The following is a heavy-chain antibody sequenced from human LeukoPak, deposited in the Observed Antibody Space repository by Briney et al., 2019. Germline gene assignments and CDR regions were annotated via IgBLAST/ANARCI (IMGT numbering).Heavy chain of an antibody. Sequence: PGGSLRLSCAASGFTFSSYWMSWVRQAPVKGLEWVANIKQDGSEKYYVDSVKGRFTISRDNAKNSLYLQMNSLRAEDTAVYYCARDMLGYCSGCSCYYGMDVWGQGTTVTVSS. CDR2: IKQDGSEK. V-gene: IGHV3-7*01. CDR1: GFTFSSYW. CDR3: ARDMLGYCSGCSCYYGMDV. D-gene: IGHD2-15*01. J-gene: IGHJ6*02.